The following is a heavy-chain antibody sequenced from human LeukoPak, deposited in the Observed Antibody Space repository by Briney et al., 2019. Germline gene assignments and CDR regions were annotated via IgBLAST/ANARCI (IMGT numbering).Heavy chain of an antibody. CDR3: ARGRTYYYDSSGYYPFDY. V-gene: IGHV5-51*01. Sequence: GESLKISCKGSGYSFTSYWIGWVRQMPGKGLEWMGIIYPGDSDTRYSPSFQGQVTISADKSISTAYLQWSSLKASDTAMYYCARGRTYYYDSSGYYPFDYWGQGTLVTVSS. CDR2: IYPGDSDT. D-gene: IGHD3-22*01. CDR1: GYSFTSYW. J-gene: IGHJ4*02.